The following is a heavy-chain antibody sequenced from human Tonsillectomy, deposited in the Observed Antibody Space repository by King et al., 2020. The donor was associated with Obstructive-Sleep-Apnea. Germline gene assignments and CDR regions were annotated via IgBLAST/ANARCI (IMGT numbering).Heavy chain of an antibody. J-gene: IGHJ6*02. Sequence: QLVQSGGGLVQPGGSLRLSCAASGFTFSSYWMSWFRQAPGKGLEWGANIKQDGSEKYYVDSVKGRFTISRDNAQNSLSLQMKSRRAEDTAVYYCARDPHPIAARYYYYGMDVWGQGTTVTVSS. V-gene: IGHV3-7*03. CDR2: IKQDGSEK. CDR1: GFTFSSYW. D-gene: IGHD6-6*01. CDR3: ARDPHPIAARYYYYGMDV.